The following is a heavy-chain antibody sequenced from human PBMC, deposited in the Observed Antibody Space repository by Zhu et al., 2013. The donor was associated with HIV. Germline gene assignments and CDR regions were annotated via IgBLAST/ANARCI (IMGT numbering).Heavy chain of an antibody. CDR2: ISSSSSTI. CDR3: ARESWGXFNWFDP. J-gene: IGHJ5*02. Sequence: VQLVESGGGLVQPGGSLRLSCAASGFTFSSYSMNWVRQAPGKGLEWVSYISSSSSTIYYADSVKGRFTISRDNAKNSLFLQMNRLRAEDTAVYYCARESWGXFNWFDPWGQGTLVTVSS. D-gene: IGHD3-16*01. CDR1: GFTFSSYS. V-gene: IGHV3-48*04.